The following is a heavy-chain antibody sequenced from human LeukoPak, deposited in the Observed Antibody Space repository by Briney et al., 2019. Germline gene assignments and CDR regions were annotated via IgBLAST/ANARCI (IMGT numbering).Heavy chain of an antibody. D-gene: IGHD2-2*01. V-gene: IGHV1-2*02. Sequence: ASVKVSCKASGYTFTGYYMHWVRQAPGQGLEWMGWINPNSGGTNYAQKFQGRVTMTRDTSISTAYMELSRLRSDDTAVYYCARDGILRTRTPLYYYYYMDVWGKGTTVTISS. CDR3: ARDGILRTRTPLYYYYYMDV. CDR1: GYTFTGYY. J-gene: IGHJ6*03. CDR2: INPNSGGT.